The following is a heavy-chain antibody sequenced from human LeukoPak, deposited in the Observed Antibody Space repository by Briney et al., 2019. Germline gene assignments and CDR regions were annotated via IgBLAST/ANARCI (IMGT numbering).Heavy chain of an antibody. CDR2: VHATGTT. D-gene: IGHD3-22*01. J-gene: IGHJ2*01. CDR1: GASISLYY. CDR3: ARVLGSSGYAGDWRFDL. Sequence: PSETLSLTCSVSGASISLYYWSWVRQSAGKQPEWIGRVHATGTTNYNPSLRSRVSLSVDTFKKQFSLKLNSVTAADTAVYYCARVLGSSGYAGDWRFDLWGRGTLVTVPS. V-gene: IGHV4-4*07.